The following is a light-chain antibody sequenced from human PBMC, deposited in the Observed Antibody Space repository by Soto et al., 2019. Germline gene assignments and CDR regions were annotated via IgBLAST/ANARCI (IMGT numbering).Light chain of an antibody. Sequence: EIVRTQSPATLSLSAGERATLSCRASQSVSSYLAWYQQKPGQAPRLLIYDASNRATGIPDRFSGCGSGTDLTLTISRLEPEDFAVYYCQQYGGSPVTFGLGTRLEIK. CDR3: QQYGGSPVT. V-gene: IGKV3-20*01. CDR2: DAS. J-gene: IGKJ5*01. CDR1: QSVSSY.